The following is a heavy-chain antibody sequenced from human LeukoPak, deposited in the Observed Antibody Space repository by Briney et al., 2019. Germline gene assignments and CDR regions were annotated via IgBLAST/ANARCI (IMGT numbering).Heavy chain of an antibody. CDR1: GFTFSSYG. D-gene: IGHD6-19*01. V-gene: IGHV3-30*02. Sequence: SGGSLRLSCAASGFTFSSYGMHWVRQAPGKGLEWVAFIRYDGSNKYYADSVKGRFTISRDNSKNTLYLQMNSLRSDDTAIYYCAKVDGRAVAGRRYYDYWGQGTLVTVSS. J-gene: IGHJ4*02. CDR2: IRYDGSNK. CDR3: AKVDGRAVAGRRYYDY.